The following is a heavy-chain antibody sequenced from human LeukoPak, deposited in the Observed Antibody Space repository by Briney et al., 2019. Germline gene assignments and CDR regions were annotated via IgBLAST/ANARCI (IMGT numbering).Heavy chain of an antibody. J-gene: IGHJ5*02. CDR3: AKGDYGDYQNWFDP. CDR2: ISGSGGST. Sequence: GGSLRLSCAASGFTFSSYAMSWVRQAPGKGLEWVSAISGSGGSTYYADSVKGRFTISRDNSKNTLYLQMNSLRAEDTAAYYCAKGDYGDYQNWFDPWGQGTLVTVSS. CDR1: GFTFSSYA. V-gene: IGHV3-23*01. D-gene: IGHD4-17*01.